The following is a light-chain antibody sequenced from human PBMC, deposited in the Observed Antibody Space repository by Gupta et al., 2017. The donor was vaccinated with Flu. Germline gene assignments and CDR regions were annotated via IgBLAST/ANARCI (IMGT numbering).Light chain of an antibody. Sequence: QSALTQPRSVSGSPGQSVTISCTGTSSDIGDYDYVSWFQQHPGKAPKLMIYDVTKRSSGVPTRFSGSKSGNTASLTISGLQAEDEADYHCCSFAGSDTLVFGGGTKLTVL. V-gene: IGLV2-11*01. J-gene: IGLJ2*01. CDR2: DVT. CDR1: SSDIGDYDY. CDR3: CSFAGSDTLV.